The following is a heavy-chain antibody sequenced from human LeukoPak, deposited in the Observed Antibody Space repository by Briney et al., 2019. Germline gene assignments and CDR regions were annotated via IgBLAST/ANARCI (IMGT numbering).Heavy chain of an antibody. J-gene: IGHJ6*03. V-gene: IGHV3-9*03. CDR3: AKDIGDDFWSGYSNYMDV. Sequence: GRSLRLSCAASGFTFDDYAMHWVRQAPGKGLEWVSGISWNSGSIGYADSVKGRFTISRDNAKNSLYLQMNSLRAEDMALYYCAKDIGDDFWSGYSNYMDVWGKGTTVTVSS. CDR1: GFTFDDYA. D-gene: IGHD3-3*01. CDR2: ISWNSGSI.